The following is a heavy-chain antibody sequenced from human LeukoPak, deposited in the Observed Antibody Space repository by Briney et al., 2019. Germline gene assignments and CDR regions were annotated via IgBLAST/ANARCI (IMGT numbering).Heavy chain of an antibody. J-gene: IGHJ6*02. V-gene: IGHV4-4*07. CDR2: IYTSGST. CDR1: AGSISSYY. Sequence: PSETLSLTCTVSAGSISSYYWSWIRQPAGKGLQWIGRIYTSGSTNYNPSLKSRVTMSVDTSKNQFSLKLSSVTAADTAVYYCARDLVAGPYYYYGMDVWGQGTTVTVSS. CDR3: ARDLVAGPYYYYGMDV. D-gene: IGHD6-19*01.